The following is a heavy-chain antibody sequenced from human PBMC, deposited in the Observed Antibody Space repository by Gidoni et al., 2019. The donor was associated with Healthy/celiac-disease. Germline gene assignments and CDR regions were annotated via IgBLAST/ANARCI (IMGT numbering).Heavy chain of an antibody. V-gene: IGHV2-5*02. D-gene: IGHD6-19*01. CDR3: AHTRYSSGKSLGKDDAFDI. CDR1: GFSLSTRGVG. CDR2: IYWDDDK. J-gene: IGHJ3*02. Sequence: QITLKESGPTLVKPTQTLTLTCTFSGFSLSTRGVGVGWIRQPPGTALEWLALIYWDDDKRYSPSLKSRLTITKDTSKNQVVLTMTNMDPVDTATYYCAHTRYSSGKSLGKDDAFDIWGQGIMVTVSS.